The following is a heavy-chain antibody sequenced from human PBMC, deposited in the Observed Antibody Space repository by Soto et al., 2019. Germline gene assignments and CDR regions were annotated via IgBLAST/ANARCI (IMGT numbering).Heavy chain of an antibody. V-gene: IGHV4-39*01. CDR2: IYYSGST. J-gene: IGHJ4*02. CDR1: GGSISSSSYY. D-gene: IGHD2-2*01. CDR3: ERHRGPANTFAY. Sequence: PSETLSLTCTVSGGSISSSSYYWGWIRQPPGKGLEWIGSIYYSGSTYYNPSLKSRVTISVDTSKNQFSLKLSSVTAADTAVYYCERHRGPANTFAYGGQGTRVTVSS.